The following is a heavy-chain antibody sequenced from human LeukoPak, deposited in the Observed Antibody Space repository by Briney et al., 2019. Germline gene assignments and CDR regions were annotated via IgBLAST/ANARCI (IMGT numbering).Heavy chain of an antibody. V-gene: IGHV3-30-3*01. Sequence: GGSLRLSCAASGFTFSSYAMHWVRQAPGKGLEWVAVISYDGSNKYYADSVKGRFTISRDNSKNTLYLQMNSRRAEDTAVYYCARGGNRVYCGGDCYAVDYWGQGTLVTVSS. CDR3: ARGGNRVYCGGDCYAVDY. J-gene: IGHJ4*02. CDR1: GFTFSSYA. D-gene: IGHD2-21*02. CDR2: ISYDGSNK.